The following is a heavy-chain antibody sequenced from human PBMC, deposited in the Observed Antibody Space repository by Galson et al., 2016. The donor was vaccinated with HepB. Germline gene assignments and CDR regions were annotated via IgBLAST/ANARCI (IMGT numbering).Heavy chain of an antibody. J-gene: IGHJ4*02. CDR2: IYYSGST. D-gene: IGHD3-22*01. Sequence: SLTCTVSGGSIKSGDDHWSWIRQPPGKGLEWIGNIYYSGSTYYNPSLKSRVSISVDTSKNQFSLKLSSVTAADTAVYFCASTYYYDSSGYQGFFDYWGLGTLATVSS. V-gene: IGHV4-30-4*01. CDR1: GGSIKSGDDH. CDR3: ASTYYYDSSGYQGFFDY.